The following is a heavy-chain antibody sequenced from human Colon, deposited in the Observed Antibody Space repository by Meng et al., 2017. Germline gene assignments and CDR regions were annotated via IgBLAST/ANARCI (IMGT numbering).Heavy chain of an antibody. Sequence: QLQLQESGSRLVKPSQTLSLTCAVSGDSVTTTPSSWNWFRQYPGKGRELIGNIYDNGYTYYNPSLRSRVTMSMDRSKNQFSLKLNSVTAADTAVYFCTRGYRGTTYFAYWGQGNLVTVSS. J-gene: IGHJ4*02. CDR1: GDSVTTTPSS. D-gene: IGHD2/OR15-2a*01. CDR2: IYDNGYT. CDR3: TRGYRGTTYFAY. V-gene: IGHV4-30-2*06.